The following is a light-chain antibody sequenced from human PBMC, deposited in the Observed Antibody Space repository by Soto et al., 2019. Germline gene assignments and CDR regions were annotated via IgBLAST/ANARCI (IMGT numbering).Light chain of an antibody. CDR1: SSNIGAGYD. J-gene: IGLJ3*02. V-gene: IGLV1-40*01. CDR2: DNN. Sequence: QSVLTQPPSGSGAPGQRVTISCTGSSSNIGAGYDVHWYQQLPGTAPKLLIYDNNNRPSGVPDRFSGSKSGTSASLAITGLQAEDEADYYCQSYDSSLSSWVFGGGTKLTVL. CDR3: QSYDSSLSSWV.